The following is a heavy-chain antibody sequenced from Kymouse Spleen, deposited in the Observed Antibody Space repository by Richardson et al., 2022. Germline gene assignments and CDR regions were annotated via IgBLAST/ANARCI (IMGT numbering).Heavy chain of an antibody. CDR2: ISSSSSYI. CDR1: GFTFSSYS. Sequence: EVQLVESGGGLVKPGGSLRLSCAASGFTFSSYSMNWVRQAPGKGLEWVSSISSSSSYIYYADSVKGRFTISRDNAKNSLYLQMNSLRAEDTAVYYCARGGDMRNYFDYWGQGTLVTVSS. D-gene: IGHD2-15*01,IGHD2-2*02,IGHD2-8*01. CDR3: ARGGDMRNYFDY. V-gene: IGHV3-21*03. J-gene: IGHJ4*02.